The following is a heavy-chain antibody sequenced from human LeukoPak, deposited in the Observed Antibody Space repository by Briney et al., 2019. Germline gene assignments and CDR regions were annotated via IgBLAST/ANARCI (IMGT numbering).Heavy chain of an antibody. CDR1: GFTFSNYW. J-gene: IGHJ6*03. CDR2: FNTDGSST. CDR3: ANGAFRLYYIDV. Sequence: GGSLRLSCAASGFTFSNYWMHWVRQAPGKGLVWVSRFNTDGSSTNYADSVKGRFTISRDNAKNTVYLQMNSLRAEDTAVYYCANGAFRLYYIDVWGKGTTVTVSS. V-gene: IGHV3-74*01. D-gene: IGHD3-16*01.